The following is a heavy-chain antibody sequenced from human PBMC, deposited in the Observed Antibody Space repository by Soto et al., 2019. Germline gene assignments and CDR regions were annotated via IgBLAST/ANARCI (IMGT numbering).Heavy chain of an antibody. Sequence: GGSLRLSCAASGFTFSSYGLHWVRQAPGKGLEWVAVMSYDGSNEYYADSVKGRFTISRDNSKNTLYLQMNSLRAEDTAVYYCAKDRGYYDSSGHYLYYFDYWGQGTLVTVSS. V-gene: IGHV3-30*18. CDR3: AKDRGYYDSSGHYLYYFDY. D-gene: IGHD3-22*01. CDR2: MSYDGSNE. CDR1: GFTFSSYG. J-gene: IGHJ4*02.